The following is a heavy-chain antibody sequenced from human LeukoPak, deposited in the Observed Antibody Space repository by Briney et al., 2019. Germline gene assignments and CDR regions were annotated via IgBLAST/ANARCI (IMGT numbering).Heavy chain of an antibody. CDR1: GFTFSSYA. Sequence: GRSLRLSCAASGFTFSSYAMDWVRQAPGKGLEWVAVISYDGSNKYYADSVKGRFTISRDNSKNTLYLQMNSLRAEDTAVYYCASDIVGATSSDYWGQGTLVTVYS. D-gene: IGHD1-26*01. J-gene: IGHJ4*02. V-gene: IGHV3-30*04. CDR3: ASDIVGATSSDY. CDR2: ISYDGSNK.